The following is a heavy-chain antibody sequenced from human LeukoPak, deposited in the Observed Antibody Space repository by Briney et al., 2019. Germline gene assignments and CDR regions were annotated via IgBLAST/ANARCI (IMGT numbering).Heavy chain of an antibody. D-gene: IGHD5-12*01. CDR1: GYSFTNYW. Sequence: GESLKISCKASGYSFTNYWIGWVRQMPGKGLEWMGITYPVDSDTKYSPSFQGQVTISADKSINTAYLQWSSLRASDTAMYYCARQGTIVAGTLGTTFDYWGQGTLLTVSS. V-gene: IGHV5-51*01. CDR2: TYPVDSDT. CDR3: ARQGTIVAGTLGTTFDY. J-gene: IGHJ4*02.